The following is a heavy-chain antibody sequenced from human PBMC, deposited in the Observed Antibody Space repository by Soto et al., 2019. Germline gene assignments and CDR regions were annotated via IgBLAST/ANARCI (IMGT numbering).Heavy chain of an antibody. CDR1: GGSISSSGYY. CDR2: IYYSGRN. J-gene: IGHJ4*02. CDR3: ARRYTSRDGEYFDY. Sequence: QLQLQESGPGLVKPSETLSLTCIVSGGSISSSGYYWGWIRQPPGKGLQWIGSIYYSGRNNYNPSLRSRVTIFVDTSKNQFSLKLSSVTAADTAVYFCARRYTSRDGEYFDYWGQGTLVTVSS. V-gene: IGHV4-39*01. D-gene: IGHD5-12*01.